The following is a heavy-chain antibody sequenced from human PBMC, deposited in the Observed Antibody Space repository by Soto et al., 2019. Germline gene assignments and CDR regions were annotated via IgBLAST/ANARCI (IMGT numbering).Heavy chain of an antibody. CDR3: ARDQEFGYGEQNWFDP. CDR2: INPNSGGT. J-gene: IGHJ5*02. CDR1: GYTFTGYY. D-gene: IGHD4-17*01. V-gene: IGHV1-2*04. Sequence: ASVKVSCKASGYTFTGYYMHWVRQAPGQGLEWMGWINPNSGGTNYAQKFQGWVTMTRDTSISTAYMELSRLRSDDTAVYYCARDQEFGYGEQNWFDPWGQGTLVTVSS.